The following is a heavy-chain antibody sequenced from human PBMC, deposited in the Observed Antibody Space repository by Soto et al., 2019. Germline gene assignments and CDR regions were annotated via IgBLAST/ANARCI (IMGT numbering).Heavy chain of an antibody. CDR3: ASGTSYYYGSGSYYYYYYGMDV. Sequence: SETLSLPCTVSCGSISSYYWSWIRQPAGKGLEWIGRIYTSGSTNYNPSLKSRVTMSVDTSKNQFSLKLSSVTAADTAVYYCASGTSYYYGSGSYYYYYYGMDVWGQGTTVTVSS. CDR2: IYTSGST. CDR1: CGSISSYY. D-gene: IGHD3-10*01. V-gene: IGHV4-4*07. J-gene: IGHJ6*02.